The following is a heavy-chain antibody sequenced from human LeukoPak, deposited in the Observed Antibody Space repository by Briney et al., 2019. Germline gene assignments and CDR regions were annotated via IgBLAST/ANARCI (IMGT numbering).Heavy chain of an antibody. D-gene: IGHD3-10*01. V-gene: IGHV4-34*01. J-gene: IGHJ5*02. CDR3: ARHLNESRGVAQNWFDP. Sequence: ASETLSLTCDVYGGCFRGYYWSWIRQPPGKGLEWIGEINRSGSTNYNPSLKSRVTISVDTSKNQFSLKLSSVTAAADTAVYYCARHLNESRGVAQNWFDPWGQGTLVTVSS. CDR1: GGCFRGYY. CDR2: INRSGST.